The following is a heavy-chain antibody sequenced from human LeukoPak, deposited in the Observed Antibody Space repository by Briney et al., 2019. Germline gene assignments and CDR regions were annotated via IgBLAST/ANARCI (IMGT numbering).Heavy chain of an antibody. J-gene: IGHJ3*02. CDR1: GFTFSSYW. CDR2: IKQNGSEK. D-gene: IGHD3-9*01. CDR3: ARERSDILTGYYDAFDI. V-gene: IGHV3-7*01. Sequence: GGSLRLSCADSGFTFSSYWMSWVRQVPGRGLEWVANIKQNGSEKYYVDSVKGRFTISRDNAKNSLYLQMNSLRADDTAGYYCARERSDILTGYYDAFDIWGQGTMVTVSS.